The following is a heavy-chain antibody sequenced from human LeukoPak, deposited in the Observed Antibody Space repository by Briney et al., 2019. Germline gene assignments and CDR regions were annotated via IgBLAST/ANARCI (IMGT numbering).Heavy chain of an antibody. CDR3: ARAVLDFWSGYFELFDY. J-gene: IGHJ4*02. CDR1: GFTFSSYS. Sequence: QAGGSLRLSCAASGFTFSSYSMNWVRQAPGKGLEWVSYISSSSSTIYYADSVKGRFTISRDNAKNSLYLQMNSLRAEDTAVYYCARAVLDFWSGYFELFDYWGQGTLVTVSS. CDR2: ISSSSSTI. D-gene: IGHD3-3*01. V-gene: IGHV3-48*01.